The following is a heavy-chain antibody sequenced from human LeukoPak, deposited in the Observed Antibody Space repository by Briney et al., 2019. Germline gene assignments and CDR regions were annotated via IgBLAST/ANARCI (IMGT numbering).Heavy chain of an antibody. CDR2: IGYDGSNK. J-gene: IGHJ6*02. V-gene: IGHV3-33*01. Sequence: GGSLRLSCAASGFTFSSYGMHWVRQAPGKGLEWVAGIGYDGSNKYYADSVKGRFTISRDNSKNTLYLQMTSLRAEDTAVYYCARDLRSGWSQYYYYSYGMDVWGQGTTVTVSS. CDR3: ARDLRSGWSQYYYYSYGMDV. D-gene: IGHD6-19*01. CDR1: GFTFSSYG.